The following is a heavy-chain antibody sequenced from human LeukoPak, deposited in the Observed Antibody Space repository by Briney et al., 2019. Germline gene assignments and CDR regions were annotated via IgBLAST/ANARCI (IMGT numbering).Heavy chain of an antibody. V-gene: IGHV3-30*04. CDR1: GFTFSNYA. J-gene: IGHJ2*01. CDR2: VSSDGSYD. CDR3: ARDPGDNVVLWYFDL. D-gene: IGHD4-17*01. Sequence: GGSLRLSCAASGFTFSNYAMHWVRQGPGKGLEWVAFVSSDGSYDYYVDSVKGRFTISRDNSKNTLSLQMNSLRAEDTAVYYCARDPGDNVVLWYFDLWGRGTLVTVSS.